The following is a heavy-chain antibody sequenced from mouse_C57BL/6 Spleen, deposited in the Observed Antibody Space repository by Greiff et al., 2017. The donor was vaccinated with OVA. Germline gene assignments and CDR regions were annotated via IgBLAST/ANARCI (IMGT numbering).Heavy chain of an antibody. D-gene: IGHD2-14*01. CDR2: IYPGDGDT. J-gene: IGHJ1*03. CDR1: GYAFSSSW. V-gene: IGHV1-82*01. CDR3: ARRIGDWYFDV. Sequence: QVQLKQSGPELVKPGASVKISCKASGYAFSSSWMNWVKQRPGKGLEWIGRIYPGDGDTNYNGKFKGKATLTADKSSSTAYMQLSSLTSEDSAVYFCARRIGDWYFDVWGTGTTVTVSS.